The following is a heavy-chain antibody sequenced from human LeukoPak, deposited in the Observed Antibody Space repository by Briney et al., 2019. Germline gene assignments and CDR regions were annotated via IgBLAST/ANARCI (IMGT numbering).Heavy chain of an antibody. CDR1: GYTLNRYY. CDR2: MNPNSGGT. CDR3: ARDKLGLGELSLYDQ. Sequence: GASVKVSCKASGYTLNRYYMHWVRQAPGHGLEGMGWMNPNSGGTKYAQKFQGRVTMTRDTSISTAYMELSRLRSDDTAMYYCARDKLGLGELSLYDQWGQGTLVTVFS. D-gene: IGHD3-16*02. J-gene: IGHJ5*02. V-gene: IGHV1-2*02.